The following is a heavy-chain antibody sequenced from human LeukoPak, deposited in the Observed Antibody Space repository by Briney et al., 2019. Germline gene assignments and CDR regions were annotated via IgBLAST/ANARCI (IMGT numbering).Heavy chain of an antibody. Sequence: GASVKVSCKASGYTFTSYGISWVRQAPGQRLEWMGWISAYNGNTNYAQKLQGRVTMTTDTSTSTAYMELRSLRSDDTAVYYCARIYCSGGSCYPYIAFDIWGQGTMVTVSS. CDR1: GYTFTSYG. J-gene: IGHJ3*02. D-gene: IGHD2-15*01. CDR2: ISAYNGNT. V-gene: IGHV1-18*04. CDR3: ARIYCSGGSCYPYIAFDI.